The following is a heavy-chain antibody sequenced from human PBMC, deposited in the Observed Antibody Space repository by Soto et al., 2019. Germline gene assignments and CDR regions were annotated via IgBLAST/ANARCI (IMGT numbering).Heavy chain of an antibody. CDR2: ISADNANA. V-gene: IGHV1-18*01. CDR3: ARENSYFDY. J-gene: IGHJ4*02. Sequence: QIQLLQSGAEVKKPGASVKVTCKASGYTFRNFGISWVRQAPGQGLEWMGWISADNANANYAQKFQGRLTMTADTSTSTAYMELQSLRSDDTAVYYCARENSYFDYWGQGTLVTVSS. CDR1: GYTFRNFG.